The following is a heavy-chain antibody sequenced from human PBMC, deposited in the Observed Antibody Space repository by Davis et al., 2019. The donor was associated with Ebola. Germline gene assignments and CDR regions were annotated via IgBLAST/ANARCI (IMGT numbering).Heavy chain of an antibody. D-gene: IGHD6-6*01. Sequence: GESLKISCKDSGNSFSTHWIGWLRQMPGRGLEWMGIIYPGDSDTRYRPSFQGQVTISADKSISTAYLQWSSLKASDTAMYYCARLDGPYSSSPWYFDYWGQGTQVTVSS. CDR2: IYPGDSDT. CDR1: GNSFSTHW. V-gene: IGHV5-51*01. CDR3: ARLDGPYSSSPWYFDY. J-gene: IGHJ4*02.